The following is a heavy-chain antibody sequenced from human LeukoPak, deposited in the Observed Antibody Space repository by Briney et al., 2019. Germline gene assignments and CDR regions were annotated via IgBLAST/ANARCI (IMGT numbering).Heavy chain of an antibody. J-gene: IGHJ4*02. D-gene: IGHD3-10*01. CDR1: GGSISSSSYY. Sequence: PSETLSLTCTVSGGSISSSSYYWGWIRQPPGKGLEWIGSIYHSGSTYYNPSLKSRVTISVDTSKNQFSLKLSSVTAADTAVYYCARATGYYGSGSYYEIDYWGQGTLVTVSS. CDR2: IYHSGST. CDR3: ARATGYYGSGSYYEIDY. V-gene: IGHV4-39*07.